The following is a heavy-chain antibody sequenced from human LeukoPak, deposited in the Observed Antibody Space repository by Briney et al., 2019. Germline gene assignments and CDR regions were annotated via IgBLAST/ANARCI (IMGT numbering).Heavy chain of an antibody. CDR1: GFTFDDYA. D-gene: IGHD3-22*01. CDR2: ISGNSGSI. V-gene: IGHV3-9*01. Sequence: GGSLRLSCAASGFTFDDYAMHWVRQAPGKGLEWVSGISGNSGSIGYADSVKGRFTISRDNAKNSLYLQMNSLRAEDTALYYCAKDRTPTLGYDSSGYYGGPDYWGQGTLVTASS. CDR3: AKDRTPTLGYDSSGYYGGPDY. J-gene: IGHJ4*02.